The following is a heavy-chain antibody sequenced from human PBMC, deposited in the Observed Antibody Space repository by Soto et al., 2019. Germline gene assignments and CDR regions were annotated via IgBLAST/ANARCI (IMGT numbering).Heavy chain of an antibody. CDR2: VYYSGST. D-gene: IGHD3-22*01. V-gene: IGHV4-59*08. CDR1: GGSFTSYY. J-gene: IGHJ3*02. Sequence: QVQLQESGPGLVKPSETLSLTCTVSGGSFTSYYWSWIRQPPGKGLEWIGYVYYSGSTIYNPSLKSRVTISVDTSKNQFSLKLSSVTAADTAVYYCARRPYYYDGSGYPYHAFDIWGQGTMVTVSS. CDR3: ARRPYYYDGSGYPYHAFDI.